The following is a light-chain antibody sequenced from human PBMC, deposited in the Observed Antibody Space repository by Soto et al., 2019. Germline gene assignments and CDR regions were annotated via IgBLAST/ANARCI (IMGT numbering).Light chain of an antibody. CDR2: DAS. J-gene: IGKJ2*01. V-gene: IGKV1-5*01. Sequence: DTPLTQSPSTLSASVGDRVTITCRARQSINEWLAWYQQKPGKAPKLLIYDASTLGRGVPSRFSGSGSGTEFTLTISSLQPDDSATYYCQEYNTYSLYTFGQGTKLEIK. CDR1: QSINEW. CDR3: QEYNTYSLYT.